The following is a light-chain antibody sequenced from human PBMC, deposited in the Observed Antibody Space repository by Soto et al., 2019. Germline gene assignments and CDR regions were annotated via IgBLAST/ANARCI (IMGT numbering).Light chain of an antibody. CDR1: QSVHNF. J-gene: IGKJ5*01. CDR2: GAS. CDR3: QQRSTWPPIT. V-gene: IGKV3-11*01. Sequence: EGVLRQSPATLSFAPGERAALSCKPSQSVHNFLAWYQQKPGQAPRLLIYGASNRAAGIPARFSGSGSGTDFTLTLQTLEPEDFAVYYCQQRSTWPPITFGQGTRLEIK.